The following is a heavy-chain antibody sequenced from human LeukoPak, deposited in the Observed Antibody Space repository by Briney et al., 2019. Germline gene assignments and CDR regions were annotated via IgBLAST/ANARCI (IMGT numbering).Heavy chain of an antibody. CDR3: ARDTSIRAAFDI. J-gene: IGHJ3*02. CDR1: GYTFTSNA. CDR2: ISGYNGNT. Sequence: GASVKVSCKASGYTFTSNALGWVRQAPGQGLEWMGWISGYNGNTNYAQKLQGRVTMTTDTSTSTAYMELRGLRSDDTAVYYCARDTSIRAAFDIWGQGTMVTVSS. D-gene: IGHD2/OR15-2a*01. V-gene: IGHV1-18*01.